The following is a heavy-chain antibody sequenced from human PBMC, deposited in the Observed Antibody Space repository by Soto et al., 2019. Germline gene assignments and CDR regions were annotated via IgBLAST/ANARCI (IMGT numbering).Heavy chain of an antibody. V-gene: IGHV3-48*02. D-gene: IGHD3-22*01. Sequence: PGGSLRLSCAASGFTFSTYSMNWARQAPGKGLEWVSYISTGSSTIYYADSVKGRFTISRDNAKNSLYLQMNSLRDEDTAVYYCASAKYYYDSSGYYYFDYWGQGTLVTVSS. J-gene: IGHJ4*02. CDR1: GFTFSTYS. CDR3: ASAKYYYDSSGYYYFDY. CDR2: ISTGSSTI.